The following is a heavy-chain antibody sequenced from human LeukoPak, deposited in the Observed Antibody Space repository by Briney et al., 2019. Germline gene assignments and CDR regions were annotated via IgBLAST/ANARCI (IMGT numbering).Heavy chain of an antibody. V-gene: IGHV3-30*01. D-gene: IGHD1-26*01. CDR1: GFTFSNYA. J-gene: IGHJ3*02. CDR3: ARFKVGSNTTQKNAFDI. CDR2: ISFDASKE. Sequence: GGSLRLSCAASGFTFSNYAMHWVRQAPGKGLEWVAVISFDASKEYFGKSVKGRFTISRHNSKSTLFLQMHSLRVEDTALYFCARFKVGSNTTQKNAFDIWGRGTVVSVSS.